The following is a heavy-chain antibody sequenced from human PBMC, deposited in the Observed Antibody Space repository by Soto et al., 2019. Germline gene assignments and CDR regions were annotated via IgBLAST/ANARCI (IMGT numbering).Heavy chain of an antibody. Sequence: PSETLSLTCTVSGGSISSGDYYWSWIRQPPGKGLEWIGYIYYSGSTYYNPSLKSRVTISVDTSKNQFSLKLSSVTAADTAVYYCASLYYYDSSGYYGGFDYWGQGTLVTVSS. CDR2: IYYSGST. D-gene: IGHD3-22*01. J-gene: IGHJ4*02. CDR1: GGSISSGDYY. CDR3: ASLYYYDSSGYYGGFDY. V-gene: IGHV4-30-4*01.